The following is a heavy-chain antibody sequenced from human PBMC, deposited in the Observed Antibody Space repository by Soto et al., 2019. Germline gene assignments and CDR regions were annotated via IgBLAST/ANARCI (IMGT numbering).Heavy chain of an antibody. D-gene: IGHD3-10*01. CDR2: IIPIFGTA. V-gene: IGHV1-69*13. J-gene: IGHJ6*02. CDR1: GGTFSSYA. CDR3: ARDRVGSGSYYDYYGMDV. Sequence: ASVKVSCKASGGTFSSYAISWVRQAPGQGLEWMGGIIPIFGTANYAQKFQGRVTITADESTSTAYMELSSLRSEDTAVYYCARDRVGSGSYYDYYGMDVWGQGTTVTVSS.